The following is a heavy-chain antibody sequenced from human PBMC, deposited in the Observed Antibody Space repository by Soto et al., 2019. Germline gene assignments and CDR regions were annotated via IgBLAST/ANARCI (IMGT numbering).Heavy chain of an antibody. D-gene: IGHD2-21*02. CDR2: INAGNGNT. V-gene: IGHV1-3*05. CDR3: ARSIVVVTALDY. Sequence: QVQLVQSGAEEKKPGASVKVSCKASGYTFTSYAMHWVRQAPGQRLEWMGWINAGNGNTKYSQKFQGRVTITRDTSASTAYMELSSLRSEDTAVYYCARSIVVVTALDYWGQGILVTVS. J-gene: IGHJ4*02. CDR1: GYTFTSYA.